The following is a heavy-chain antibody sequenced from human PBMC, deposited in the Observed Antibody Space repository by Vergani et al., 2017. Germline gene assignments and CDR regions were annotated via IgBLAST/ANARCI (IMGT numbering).Heavy chain of an antibody. CDR3: ARARCIETCYMSNWLDS. CDR2: IKSDGSIT. V-gene: IGHV3-74*03. CDR1: GFTFHNFA. D-gene: IGHD3-9*01. Sequence: EVRLLESGGALRQPGGSLRLSCEVSGFTFHNFAMAWVRQAPGKGLEWVSRIKSDGSITAYADSVKGRFTISRDNAQNTLYLQMNSLRVEDTGVYYCARARCIETCYMSNWLDSWGQGTLVTVSS. J-gene: IGHJ5*01.